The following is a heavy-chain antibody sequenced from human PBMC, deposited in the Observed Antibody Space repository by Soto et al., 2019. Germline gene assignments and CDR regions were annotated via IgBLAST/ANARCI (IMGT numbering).Heavy chain of an antibody. D-gene: IGHD6-13*01. J-gene: IGHJ5*02. CDR1: GFTFSNSW. V-gene: IGHV3-7*02. Sequence: GGSLRLSCAASGFTFSNSWMPWVRQAPGRKLEWVANIKPDGSVIYYLDSVKGRFTVSRDNAKNAMYLQMNSLRVEDMAVYYCARYYIAAAGPPWLDVRGQGTLVTVSS. CDR2: IKPDGSVI. CDR3: ARYYIAAAGPPWLDV.